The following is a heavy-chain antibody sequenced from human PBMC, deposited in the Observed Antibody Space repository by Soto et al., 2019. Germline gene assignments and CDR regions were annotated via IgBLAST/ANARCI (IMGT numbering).Heavy chain of an antibody. CDR1: GGSITSNY. CDR2: IYHSGDT. CDR3: AQHSDGYSVHAFDV. J-gene: IGHJ3*01. V-gene: IGHV4-59*01. D-gene: IGHD3-22*01. Sequence: QVHLQESGPGLVKPSETLSLTCTVSGGSITSNYWSWIRQPPGKGLEWLGFIYHSGDTSYKPSLKSRVVISVDTSKNHFSLELSSVTAADTAVYYCAQHSDGYSVHAFDVWGPGTMVLVSS.